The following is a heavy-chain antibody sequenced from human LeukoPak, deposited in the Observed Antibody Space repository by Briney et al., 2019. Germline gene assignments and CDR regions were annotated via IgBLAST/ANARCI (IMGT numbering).Heavy chain of an antibody. CDR2: ISAYNGNT. V-gene: IGHV1-18*04. CDR1: GYTFTGYY. Sequence: ASVKVSCKASGYTFTGYYMHWVRQAPGQGLEWMGWISAYNGNTNYAQKLQGRVTMTTDTSTSTAYMELRSLRSDDTAVYYCARDLITMVRRGTFDYWGQGTLVTVSS. D-gene: IGHD3-10*01. J-gene: IGHJ4*02. CDR3: ARDLITMVRRGTFDY.